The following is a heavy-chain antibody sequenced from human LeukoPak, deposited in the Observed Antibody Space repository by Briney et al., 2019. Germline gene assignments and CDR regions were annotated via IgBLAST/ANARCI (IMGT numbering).Heavy chain of an antibody. D-gene: IGHD1-26*01. Sequence: GGSLRLSCATSGFTFSDHYMDWVRQALGKGLEWVARIRNKANGHTTEYAASVKGRFTLSRDDSVNSLYLQMNSLNNEDTAVYYCARVKTRGSHEFDYWGQGTLVTVSS. CDR3: ARVKTRGSHEFDY. J-gene: IGHJ4*02. CDR2: IRNKANGHTT. CDR1: GFTFSDHY. V-gene: IGHV3-72*01.